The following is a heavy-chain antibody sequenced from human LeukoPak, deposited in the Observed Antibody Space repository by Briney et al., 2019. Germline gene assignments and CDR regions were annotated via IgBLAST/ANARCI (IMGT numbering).Heavy chain of an antibody. CDR2: ISGSGSST. CDR3: ARDDYSGYCILDY. D-gene: IGHD5-12*01. J-gene: IGHJ4*02. Sequence: GGSLRLSCAASGFTFSSYAMNWVRQAPGKGLEWVSVISGSGSSTDYADSVKGRFTISRDNSKNTLSLQMNSLRAEDTAVYYCARDDYSGYCILDYWGQGTLVTVSS. V-gene: IGHV3-23*01. CDR1: GFTFSSYA.